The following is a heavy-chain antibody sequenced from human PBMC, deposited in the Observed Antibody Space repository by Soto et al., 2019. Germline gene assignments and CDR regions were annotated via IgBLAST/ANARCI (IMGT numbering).Heavy chain of an antibody. CDR3: ARARRDGYNRLDY. D-gene: IGHD5-12*01. J-gene: IGHJ4*02. CDR2: INSDGSST. CDR1: GFTFSSYW. Sequence: PGGSLRLSCAASGFTFSSYWIHWVRQAPGKGLVWVSRINSDGSSTSYADSVKGRFTISRDNAKNTLYLQMNSLRAEDTAVYYCARARRDGYNRLDYWGQGTMVAVS. V-gene: IGHV3-74*01.